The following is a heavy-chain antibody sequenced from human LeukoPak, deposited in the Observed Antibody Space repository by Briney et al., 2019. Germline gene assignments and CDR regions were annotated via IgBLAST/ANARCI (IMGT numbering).Heavy chain of an antibody. V-gene: IGHV1-2*02. J-gene: IGHJ3*02. CDR3: ASNGDIHAFDM. Sequence: ASVKVSCKASGYTFSEYYMHWVRQAPGQGLEWMGWINCKSGGTNYAQKFQGRVTLTRGTSISTGYMELKSVSSDDTAVYYVASNGDIHAFDMWRQGTRVSVPT. CDR1: GYTFSEYY. D-gene: IGHD2-8*01. CDR2: INCKSGGT.